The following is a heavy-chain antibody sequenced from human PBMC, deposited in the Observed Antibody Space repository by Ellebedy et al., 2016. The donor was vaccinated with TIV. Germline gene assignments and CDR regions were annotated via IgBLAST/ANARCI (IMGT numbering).Heavy chain of an antibody. V-gene: IGHV2-70*16. CDR1: GGSITGVAYY. J-gene: IGHJ3*02. CDR2: IDWDDDT. CDR3: ARISRDAFDI. Sequence: TLSLTCSVSGGSITGVAYYWGWIRQPPGKALEWLARIDWDDDTFYSTSLKTRLTISKDTSKNQVVLTMTVMDPVDTATYYCARISRDAFDIWGQGIMVTVSS.